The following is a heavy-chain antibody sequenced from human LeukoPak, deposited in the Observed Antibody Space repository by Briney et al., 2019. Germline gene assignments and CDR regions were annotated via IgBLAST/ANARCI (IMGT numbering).Heavy chain of an antibody. CDR1: GDTFNNYA. V-gene: IGHV1-69*04. D-gene: IGHD3-22*01. Sequence: ASVTVSCKASGDTFNNYAISWVRQAPGQGLEWMGRITPVLGIRNYAQKFHGRVTFTADKSTTTVDMELTSLRPDDTAVYYCTRGGLYSSAWFDRWGQGTLSPCPQ. CDR2: ITPVLGIR. J-gene: IGHJ5*02. CDR3: TRGGLYSSAWFDR.